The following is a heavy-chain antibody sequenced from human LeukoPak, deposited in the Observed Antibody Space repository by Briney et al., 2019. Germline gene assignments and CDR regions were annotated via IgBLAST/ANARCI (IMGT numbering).Heavy chain of an antibody. CDR1: GASMSSGDCY. CDR2: IYYSGST. J-gene: IGHJ3*02. CDR3: ARDGGDYLTHDAFDI. D-gene: IGHD4-17*01. V-gene: IGHV4-31*03. Sequence: SQTLSLTCTVSGASMSSGDCYWSWIRPHPGKGLEWIGYIYYSGSTYYNPSLKSRVTISVDTSKNQFSLKLSSVTAADTAVYYCARDGGDYLTHDAFDIWGQGTMVTVSS.